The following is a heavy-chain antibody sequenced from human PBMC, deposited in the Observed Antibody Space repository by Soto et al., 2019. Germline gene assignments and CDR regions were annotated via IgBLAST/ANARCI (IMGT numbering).Heavy chain of an antibody. CDR1: VFTFSNYA. J-gene: IGHJ4*02. D-gene: IGHD1-1*01. CDR2: ISGSGGTT. CDR3: ARRNWNDGFDY. Sequence: GGSLRLSCAASVFTFSNYAMSWVLQAPGKGLGWVSTISGSGGTTCYADSVKGRFIISRDNAKNALYREMNSLRAQDTAVYYCARRNWNDGFDYWGQGTRVTVSS. V-gene: IGHV3-23*01.